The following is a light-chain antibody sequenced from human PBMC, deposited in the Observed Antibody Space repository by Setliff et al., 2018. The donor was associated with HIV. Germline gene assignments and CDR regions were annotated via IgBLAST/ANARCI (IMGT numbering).Light chain of an antibody. CDR1: SSDVGGYNY. Sequence: QSALTQPASVSGSPGQSITISCTVTSSDVGGYNYVSWYQQHPGKAPKIMIYEVSNRPSGVSNRFSGSKSGNTASLTISGLQAEDEADYYCSSYTSSSTLNYVFGTGTKV. CDR3: SSYTSSSTLNYV. CDR2: EVS. V-gene: IGLV2-14*01. J-gene: IGLJ1*01.